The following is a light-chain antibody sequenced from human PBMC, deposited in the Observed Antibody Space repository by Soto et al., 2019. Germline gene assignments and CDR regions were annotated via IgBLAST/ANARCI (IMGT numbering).Light chain of an antibody. CDR2: DVS. CDR1: YSDVGGYNY. V-gene: IGLV2-14*03. Sequence: QSALTQPASVSGSPGQSITISCTGTYSDVGGYNYVSWYQQHPDKAPKLMIYDVSNRPSGVSNRFSGSKSGNTASLTISGLQAEDEADYYCSSHTTSNTVVFGGGTKLTVL. J-gene: IGLJ2*01. CDR3: SSHTTSNTVV.